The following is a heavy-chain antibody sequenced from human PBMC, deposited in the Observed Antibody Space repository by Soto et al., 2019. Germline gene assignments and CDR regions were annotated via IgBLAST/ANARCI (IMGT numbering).Heavy chain of an antibody. J-gene: IGHJ6*03. Sequence: GGSLRLSCAASGFTFSNAWMSWVRQAPGKGLEWVGRIKSKTDGGTTDYAAPVKGRFTISRDDSKNTLYLQMNSLKTEDTAVYYCTTVGVTTVTWTYYYYMDVWGKGTTVTVSS. V-gene: IGHV3-15*01. CDR2: IKSKTDGGTT. D-gene: IGHD4-17*01. CDR1: GFTFSNAW. CDR3: TTVGVTTVTWTYYYYMDV.